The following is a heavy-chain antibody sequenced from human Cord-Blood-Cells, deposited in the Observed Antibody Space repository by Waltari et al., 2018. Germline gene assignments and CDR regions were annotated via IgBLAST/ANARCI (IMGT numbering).Heavy chain of an antibody. J-gene: IGHJ4*02. Sequence: EVQLVESGGGLVQPGGSLSLSCAASGVTFRSYWMSWVRQAPGKGLEWVANIKQDGSEKYYVDSVKGRFTISRDNAKNSLYLQMNSLRAEDTAVYYCARDLSGTHDYWGQGTLVTVSS. V-gene: IGHV3-7*01. D-gene: IGHD3-10*01. CDR3: ARDLSGTHDY. CDR2: IKQDGSEK. CDR1: GVTFRSYW.